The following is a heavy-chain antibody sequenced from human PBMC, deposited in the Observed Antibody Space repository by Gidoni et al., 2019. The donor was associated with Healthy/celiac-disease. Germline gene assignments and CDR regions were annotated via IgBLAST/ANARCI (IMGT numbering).Heavy chain of an antibody. CDR2: FDPEDGET. D-gene: IGHD3-22*01. V-gene: IGHV1-24*01. CDR1: GYTLNELS. J-gene: IGHJ2*01. CDR3: ATTSSVPVGTMIVVARHWYFDL. Sequence: QVQLVQSGAEGKKPGASVKVACKVSGYTLNELSMHWVRPAPGKGLEWMGGFDPEDGETIYAQKFQGRVTMTEDTSTDTAYMELSSLRSEDTAVYYCATTSSVPVGTMIVVARHWYFDLWGRGTLVTVSS.